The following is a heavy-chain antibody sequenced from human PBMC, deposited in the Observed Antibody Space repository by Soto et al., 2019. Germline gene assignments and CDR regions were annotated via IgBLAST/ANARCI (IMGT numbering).Heavy chain of an antibody. D-gene: IGHD3-16*02. J-gene: IGHJ6*02. Sequence: SVKVSCKASGGTFSSYAISWVRQAPGQGLEWMGGIIPIFGTANYAQKFQGRVTITADESTSTAYMELSSLRSEDTAVYYCSAGALDYYGMDVWGQGTTVTVSS. V-gene: IGHV1-69*13. CDR2: IIPIFGTA. CDR3: SAGALDYYGMDV. CDR1: GGTFSSYA.